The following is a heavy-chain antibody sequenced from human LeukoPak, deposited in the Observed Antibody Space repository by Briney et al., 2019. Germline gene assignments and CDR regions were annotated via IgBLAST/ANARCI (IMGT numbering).Heavy chain of an antibody. D-gene: IGHD1-26*01. Sequence: MPSETLSLTCTVSGGSISSYYWSWIRQPPGKGLEWIGYIYYSGSTNYNPSLKSRVTISVDTSKNQFSLKLSSVTAADTAVYYCARERVGLLDYWGQGTLVTVSS. CDR2: IYYSGST. CDR3: ARERVGLLDY. V-gene: IGHV4-4*08. J-gene: IGHJ4*02. CDR1: GGSISSYY.